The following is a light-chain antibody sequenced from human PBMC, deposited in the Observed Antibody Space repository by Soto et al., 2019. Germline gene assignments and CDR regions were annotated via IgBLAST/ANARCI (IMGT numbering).Light chain of an antibody. CDR1: SSDVGAYNY. J-gene: IGLJ1*01. CDR3: TSYAGGNNI. Sequence: QSALTQPPSASGSPGQSVTISCTGTSSDVGAYNYVSWYQQHPGKVPKLMVYEVNKRPSEVPDRFSGSKSGNTASLTVSGLQAEDEADYYCTSYAGGNNIFGTGTKLTVL. CDR2: EVN. V-gene: IGLV2-8*01.